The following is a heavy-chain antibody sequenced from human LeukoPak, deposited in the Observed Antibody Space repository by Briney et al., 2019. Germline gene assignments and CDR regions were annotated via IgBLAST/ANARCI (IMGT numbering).Heavy chain of an antibody. CDR3: AREKYYYGSGSYGLSWFDP. Sequence: SETLSLTCTVSGGSISSYYWSWIRQPPGKGLEWIGYIYYSGSTNYNPSLTSRVTISVDTSKNQFSLKLSSVTAADTAVYYCAREKYYYGSGSYGLSWFDPWGQGTLVTVSS. V-gene: IGHV4-59*01. CDR2: IYYSGST. D-gene: IGHD3-10*01. CDR1: GGSISSYY. J-gene: IGHJ5*02.